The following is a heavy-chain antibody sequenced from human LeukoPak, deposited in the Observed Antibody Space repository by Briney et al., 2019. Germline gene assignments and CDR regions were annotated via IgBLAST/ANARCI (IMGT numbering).Heavy chain of an antibody. CDR1: GGSISSYY. J-gene: IGHJ4*02. CDR2: IYYSGST. D-gene: IGHD1-26*01. CDR3: ARARVGATGFFDY. Sequence: SETLSLTCTVSGGSISSYYWSWIRQPPGKGLEWIGYIYYSGSTNYNPSLKSRVTISVDTSKNQFSLKLSSVTAADTAVYYCARARVGATGFFDYWGQGTLVTVSS. V-gene: IGHV4-59*01.